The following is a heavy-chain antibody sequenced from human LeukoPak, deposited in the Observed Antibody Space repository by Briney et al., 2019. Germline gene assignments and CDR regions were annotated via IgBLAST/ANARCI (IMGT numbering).Heavy chain of an antibody. CDR1: GFTFSSYA. J-gene: IGHJ4*02. D-gene: IGHD3-3*01. CDR3: ARSGPGGRTPLRFQYYFDY. V-gene: IGHV3-53*01. CDR2: IYSGGST. Sequence: GGSLRLSCAASGFTFSSYAMSWVRQAPGKGLEWVSVIYSGGSTYYADSVKGRFTISRDNSKNTLYLQMNSLRAEDTAVYYCARSGPGGRTPLRFQYYFDYWGQGTLVTVSS.